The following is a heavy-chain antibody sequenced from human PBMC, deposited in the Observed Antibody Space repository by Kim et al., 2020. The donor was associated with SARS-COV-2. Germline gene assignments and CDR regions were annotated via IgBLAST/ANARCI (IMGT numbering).Heavy chain of an antibody. Sequence: SLKSRVTRSVDTSKNQFSLKLSSVTAADTAVYYCARQVGRTNISKGNPDYWGQGTLVTVSS. V-gene: IGHV4-39*01. J-gene: IGHJ4*02. CDR3: ARQVGRTNISKGNPDY. D-gene: IGHD1-1*01.